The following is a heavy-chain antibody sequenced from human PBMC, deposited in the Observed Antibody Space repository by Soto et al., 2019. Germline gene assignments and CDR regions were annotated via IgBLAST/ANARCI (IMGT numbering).Heavy chain of an antibody. CDR2: KWYDGSNK. CDR1: GFTFSSYG. Sequence: QVQLVESGGGVVQPGRSLRLYCAASGFTFSSYGMHWVRKAPGKGLEWVAVKWYDGSNKYYADSVKGRFTISRDNSKNTLYLQMNSLRAEDTAVYYCARERTLPYSSGLYGTFDYWGQGTLVTVSS. CDR3: ARERTLPYSSGLYGTFDY. V-gene: IGHV3-33*01. J-gene: IGHJ4*02. D-gene: IGHD6-19*01.